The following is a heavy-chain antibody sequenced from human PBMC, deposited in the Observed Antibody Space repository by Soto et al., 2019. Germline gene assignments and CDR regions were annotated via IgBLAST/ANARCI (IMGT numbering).Heavy chain of an antibody. J-gene: IGHJ4*02. CDR3: ARQAYKWNYHYDFDC. V-gene: IGHV1-69*02. CDR2: IIPVLGIA. Sequence: QVQLVQSGAEVKKPGSSVKVSCKASGGNFTTYTISWVRQAPGQGLEWMGRIIPVLGIANYALSFQGRVTITADKSTTTAYMELNSLRAEDTAVYYCARQAYKWNYHYDFDCWGQVTLLTVSS. D-gene: IGHD1-7*01. CDR1: GGNFTTYT.